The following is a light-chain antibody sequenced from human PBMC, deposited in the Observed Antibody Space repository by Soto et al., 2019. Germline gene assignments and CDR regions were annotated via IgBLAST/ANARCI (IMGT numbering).Light chain of an antibody. J-gene: IGKJ1*01. CDR3: QQYDDWPS. CDR1: ESVVYSDGNTY. CDR2: GAY. Sequence: DVVMTQSPLSLPVTLGQPASISCSSIESVVYSDGNTYLNWFQQRPGQSPRLLIFGAYTRASGIPGRFSGSGSGTEFTLTISSLQSEDFAVYYCQQYDDWPSFGQGTKVDI. V-gene: IGKV2-30*01.